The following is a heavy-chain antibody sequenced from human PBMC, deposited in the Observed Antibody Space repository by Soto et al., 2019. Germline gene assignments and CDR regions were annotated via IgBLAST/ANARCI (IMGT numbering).Heavy chain of an antibody. J-gene: IGHJ5*02. Sequence: PSETLSLTCAVSGGSISSGGYSWSWIRQPPGKGLEWIGYIYHSGSTYYNPSLKSRVTISVDRSKNQFSLKLSSVTAADMAVYYCARGGFLEWLLTPTFFDPWGQGTLVTVSS. D-gene: IGHD3-3*01. CDR2: IYHSGST. V-gene: IGHV4-30-2*01. CDR1: GGSISSGGYS. CDR3: ARGGFLEWLLTPTFFDP.